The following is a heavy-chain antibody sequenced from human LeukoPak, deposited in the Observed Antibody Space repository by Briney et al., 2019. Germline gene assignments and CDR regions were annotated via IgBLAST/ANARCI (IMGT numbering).Heavy chain of an antibody. CDR3: ARHGPLYDIWSAQFYFDS. Sequence: SETLSLTSTVSGDSISTYYWSWIRQPPGKGLEWIGYIYFSGTTKCSPSLKSRVTISVDTSKDQFSLSLTSVTAADTAIYYCARHGPLYDIWSAQFYFDSWGQGTLVTVSS. CDR1: GDSISTYY. CDR2: IYFSGTT. J-gene: IGHJ4*02. V-gene: IGHV4-59*08. D-gene: IGHD3-3*01.